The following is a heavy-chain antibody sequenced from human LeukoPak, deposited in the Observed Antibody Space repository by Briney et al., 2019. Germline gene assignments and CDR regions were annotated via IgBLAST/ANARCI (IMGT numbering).Heavy chain of an antibody. CDR3: ARAHPENDYGDYGATFLDY. V-gene: IGHV3-48*04. CDR1: GFTFSSYS. J-gene: IGHJ4*02. D-gene: IGHD4-17*01. CDR2: IRNTSSII. Sequence: GGSLRLSCEASGFTFSSYSMNWVRQAPGKGLEWVAYIRNTSSIIYYADSVKGRFTVSRDNAKNSLYLQMNSLRAEDTAVYYCARAHPENDYGDYGATFLDYWGQGTLVTVSS.